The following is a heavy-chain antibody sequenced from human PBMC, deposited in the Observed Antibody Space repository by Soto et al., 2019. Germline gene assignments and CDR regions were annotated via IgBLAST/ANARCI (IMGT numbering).Heavy chain of an antibody. Sequence: SVKVSCKASGGTFSSYSISWVRQAPGQGLEWMGGIIPIFGTANYAQKFQGRVTITADESTSTAYMELSSLRSEDTAVYYCARAGYCSSTSCYNDYYYGMDVWGQGTTVTVSS. D-gene: IGHD2-2*02. CDR2: IIPIFGTA. CDR3: ARAGYCSSTSCYNDYYYGMDV. V-gene: IGHV1-69*13. CDR1: GGTFSSYS. J-gene: IGHJ6*02.